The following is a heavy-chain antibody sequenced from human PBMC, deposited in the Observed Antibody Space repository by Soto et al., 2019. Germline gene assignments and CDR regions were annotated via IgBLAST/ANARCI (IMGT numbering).Heavy chain of an antibody. CDR1: GGSISSSSYY. Sequence: SETLSLTCTVSGGSISSSSYYWGWIRQPPGKGLEWIGSIYYSGSTYYNPSLKSRVTISVDTSKNQLSLKLSSVTAADTAVYYCARRYGNYYYYGMDVWGQGTTVTVSS. CDR3: ARRYGNYYYYGMDV. J-gene: IGHJ6*02. D-gene: IGHD5-18*01. V-gene: IGHV4-39*01. CDR2: IYYSGST.